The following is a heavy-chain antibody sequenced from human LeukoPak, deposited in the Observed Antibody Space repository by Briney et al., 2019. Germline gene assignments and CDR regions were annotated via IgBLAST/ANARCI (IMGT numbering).Heavy chain of an antibody. V-gene: IGHV1-2*02. J-gene: IGHJ3*02. D-gene: IGHD2-21*02. CDR1: GYTFTGYY. CDR2: INPNSGGT. CDR3: ARDGATENAFDI. Sequence: ASVKVSCKASGYTFTGYYMHWARQAPGQGLEWMGWINPNSGGTNYAQKFQGRVTMTRDTSISTAYMELSRLRSDDTAVYYCARDGATENAFDIWGQGTMVTVSS.